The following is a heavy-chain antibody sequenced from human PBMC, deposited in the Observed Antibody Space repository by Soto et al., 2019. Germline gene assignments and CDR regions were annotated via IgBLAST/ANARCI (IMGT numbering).Heavy chain of an antibody. D-gene: IGHD3-16*02. CDR2: ISAYNGNT. V-gene: IGHV1-18*01. Sequence: QVQLVQSGPEVKKPGASVKVSCKASGYTFANYGITWVRQAPGQGLEWVGGISAYNGNTNYGQKFQGRVTMTTDTTTSTAYMELRNLRSDDTDVYYCARDYDYVWGSYRLDYWGQGTPVTVSA. J-gene: IGHJ4*02. CDR3: ARDYDYVWGSYRLDY. CDR1: GYTFANYG.